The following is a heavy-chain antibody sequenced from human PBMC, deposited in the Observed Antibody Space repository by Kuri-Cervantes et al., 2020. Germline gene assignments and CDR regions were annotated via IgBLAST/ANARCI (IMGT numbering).Heavy chain of an antibody. Sequence: SETLSLTCAVSGYSINSGYFWAWIRQPPGKGLEWIGSINHIGSTYYTPSLKSRVTISVDKSKNQFSLKLSSVTAADTAVYYCARWGRRAFDIWGQGTMVTVSS. J-gene: IGHJ3*02. D-gene: IGHD3-16*01. V-gene: IGHV4-38-2*01. CDR2: INHIGST. CDR1: GYSINSGYF. CDR3: ARWGRRAFDI.